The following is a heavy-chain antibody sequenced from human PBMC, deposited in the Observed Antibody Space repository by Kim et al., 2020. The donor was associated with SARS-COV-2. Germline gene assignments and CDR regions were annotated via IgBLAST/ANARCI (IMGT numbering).Heavy chain of an antibody. V-gene: IGHV7-4-1*02. CDR1: GYTFTSYA. J-gene: IGHJ6*02. Sequence: ASVKVSCKASGYTFTSYAMNWVRQAPGQGLEWMGWINTNTGNPTYAQGFTGRFVFSLDTSVSTAYLQISGLKAEDTAVYYCAGEYSSSWYYYGLDVWGQGTTVTVSS. D-gene: IGHD6-13*01. CDR3: AGEYSSSWYYYGLDV. CDR2: INTNTGNP.